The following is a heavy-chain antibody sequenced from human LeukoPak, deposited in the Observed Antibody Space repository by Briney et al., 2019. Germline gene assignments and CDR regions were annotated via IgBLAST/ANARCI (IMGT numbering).Heavy chain of an antibody. J-gene: IGHJ4*02. CDR2: ISAYNGNT. D-gene: IGHD1-26*01. Sequence: ASVRFSCKASGYTGTSYGISWGRQAPGQVLEWMGWISAYNGNTNYAQKLQGRVTMTTDTSTSTAYMELRSLRSDDTAVYYCARGARATTRFDYWGQGTLVTVSS. CDR1: GYTGTSYG. CDR3: ARGARATTRFDY. V-gene: IGHV1-18*01.